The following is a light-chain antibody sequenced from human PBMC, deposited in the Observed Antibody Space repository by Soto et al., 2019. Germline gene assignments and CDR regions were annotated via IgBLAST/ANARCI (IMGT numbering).Light chain of an antibody. CDR1: SGDVGGYDY. V-gene: IGLV2-14*01. Sequence: QSVLTQPASVSGSPGQSIAISCTGTSGDVGGYDYVSWYQQHPDKAPKLLISEVTKRPSWVSNSFSGSKSGNTASLTISGLQPEDEADYYCSSHTSGSTRVFGSGTKLTAL. CDR2: EVT. J-gene: IGLJ1*01. CDR3: SSHTSGSTRV.